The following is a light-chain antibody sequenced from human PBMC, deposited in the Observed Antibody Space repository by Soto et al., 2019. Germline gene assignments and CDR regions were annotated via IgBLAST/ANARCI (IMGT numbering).Light chain of an antibody. V-gene: IGKV3-15*01. CDR3: QQYEGWPRT. Sequence: EIVMTQFPDTLSVSPGDTATLSCRSSQNIHINLAWYQQKPGQAPTLLIYGVTARAPGVPARFSGSGSGTDFTLTIRSVQSGDFGGFYCQQYEGWPRTFGLGTKVEIQ. J-gene: IGKJ2*01. CDR1: QNIHIN. CDR2: GVT.